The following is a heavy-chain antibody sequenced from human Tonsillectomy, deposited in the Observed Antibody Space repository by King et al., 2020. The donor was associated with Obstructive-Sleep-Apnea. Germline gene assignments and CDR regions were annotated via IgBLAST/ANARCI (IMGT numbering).Heavy chain of an antibody. CDR1: GFTFSSYS. CDR3: ARDEGYSYASGWFDP. D-gene: IGHD5-18*01. Sequence: VQLVESGGGLIKPGGSLTLSCAASGFTFSSYSMSWVRQAPGKGLEWVSSITSSSSSQFYADSVKGRFTISRDNAKNSLYLQMNSLRAEDTAVYYCARDEGYSYASGWFDPWGQGTLVTVSS. V-gene: IGHV3-21*06. J-gene: IGHJ5*02. CDR2: ITSSSSSQ.